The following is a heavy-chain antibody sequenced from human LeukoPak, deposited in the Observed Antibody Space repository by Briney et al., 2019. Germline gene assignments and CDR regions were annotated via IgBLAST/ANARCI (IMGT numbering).Heavy chain of an antibody. CDR2: ISSSSSYI. CDR1: GFSFSSYS. V-gene: IGHV3-21*01. Sequence: GGSLRLSCAASGFSFSSYSMNWVRQAPGKGLEWVSYISSSSSYIYYADSVKGRFTISRDNAEKSLYLQMNSLRAEDTAVYYCARGGAAAGTDAFDIWGQGTMVTVSS. J-gene: IGHJ3*02. D-gene: IGHD6-13*01. CDR3: ARGGAAAGTDAFDI.